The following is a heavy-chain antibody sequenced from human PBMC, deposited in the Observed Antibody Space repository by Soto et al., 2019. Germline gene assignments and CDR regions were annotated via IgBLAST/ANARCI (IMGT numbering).Heavy chain of an antibody. CDR2: SNEGSGNT. CDR1: GYSFKNYA. J-gene: IGHJ4*02. D-gene: IGHD3-3*01. Sequence: QVQLVQSGPEVKRPGASVRISCRTAGYSFKNYAIHWVRQAPGKKLEWMGWSNEGSGNTRYSHKFQGRRSAARGTSASTSYLDLRSLTSEDTAVYLCARDDRTISGAVTLDYWGPGTLVTVSS. V-gene: IGHV1-3*01. CDR3: ARDDRTISGAVTLDY.